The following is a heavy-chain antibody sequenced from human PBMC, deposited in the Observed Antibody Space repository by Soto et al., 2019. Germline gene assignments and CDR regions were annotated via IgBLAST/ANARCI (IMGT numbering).Heavy chain of an antibody. CDR1: GYTFTSYG. Sequence: ASLKVSCKASGYTFTSYGISWVRQAPGQGLEWMGWISAYNGNTNYAQKLQGRVTMTTDTSTSTAYMELRSLRSDDTAVYYCARVELLWFGEPSYGMDVWGQGTTVTVSS. D-gene: IGHD3-10*01. V-gene: IGHV1-18*04. J-gene: IGHJ6*02. CDR2: ISAYNGNT. CDR3: ARVELLWFGEPSYGMDV.